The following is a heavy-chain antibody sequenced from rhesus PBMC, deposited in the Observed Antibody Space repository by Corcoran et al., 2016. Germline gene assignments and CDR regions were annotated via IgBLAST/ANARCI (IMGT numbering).Heavy chain of an antibody. V-gene: IGHV4S19*01. CDR2: ISGRSVST. CDR1: GGFISSLNW. Sequence: QVQLQESGPGLGKPSETLALTCAVSGGFISSLNWCGWTRSPPGNGLGWIGYISGRSVSTYYNPSLKSRVTISKDTSKNQFSLKLSSVTAADTAVYYCARDTRVRYYGLDSWGQGVVVTVSS. CDR3: ARDTRVRYYGLDS. D-gene: IGHD3-34*01. J-gene: IGHJ6*01.